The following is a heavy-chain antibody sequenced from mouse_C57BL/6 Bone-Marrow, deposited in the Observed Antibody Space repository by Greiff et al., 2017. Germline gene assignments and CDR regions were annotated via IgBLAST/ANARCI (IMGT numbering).Heavy chain of an antibody. CDR2: IYPSDSET. CDR3: ARFPKDYSISVYY. Sequence: QVQLQQPGAELVRPGSSVKLSCKASGYTFTSYWMDWVKQRPGQGLEWIGNIYPSDSETHYNQKFKDKATLTVDKSSSTAYMQLSSLKSEDSAVYFCARFPKDYSISVYYWGHGTTLSVSP. CDR1: GYTFTSYW. V-gene: IGHV1-61*01. D-gene: IGHD2-5*01. J-gene: IGHJ2*01.